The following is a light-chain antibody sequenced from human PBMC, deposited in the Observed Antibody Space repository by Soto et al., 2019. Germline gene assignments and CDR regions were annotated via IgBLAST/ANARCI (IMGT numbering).Light chain of an antibody. CDR1: QNLLHTNGYNY. CDR2: LGS. V-gene: IGKV2-28*01. CDR3: QQSYTTPRT. J-gene: IGKJ2*01. Sequence: DIVVTQSPLSLPVTPGEPASISCRSSQNLLHTNGYNYLDWYVQKPGQSPQLLIYLGSNRASGVPDRFSGSGSGTDFTLTISDLQAEDFATYYCQQSYTTPRTFGQGTKLEI.